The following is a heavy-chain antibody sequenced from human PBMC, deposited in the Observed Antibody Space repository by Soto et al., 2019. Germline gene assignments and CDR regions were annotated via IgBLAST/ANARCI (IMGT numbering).Heavy chain of an antibody. CDR3: AHRQSSSCAFDY. J-gene: IGHJ4*02. CDR1: GFSLSSSGVG. V-gene: IGHV2-5*02. CDR2: IFWDDDK. Sequence: QSTLKESGPPLVKPTQTLTLTCTLSGFSLSSSGVGVAWIRQPPGKALEWLALIFWDDDKRYNASLRGRLTITKSTSTHQVVLTMPNLEHVATDTYDCAHRQSSSCAFDYWGQGPLVTVSS. D-gene: IGHD6-13*01.